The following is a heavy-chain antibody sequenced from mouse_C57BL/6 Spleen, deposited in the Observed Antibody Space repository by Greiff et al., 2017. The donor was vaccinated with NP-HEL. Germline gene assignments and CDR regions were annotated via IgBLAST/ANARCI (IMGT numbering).Heavy chain of an antibody. CDR1: GYAFSSSW. Sequence: QVQLKESGPELVKPGASVKISCKASGYAFSSSWMNWVKQRPGKGLEWIGRIYPGDGDTNYNGKFKGKATLTADKSSSTAYMQLSSLTSEDSAVYFCARYYGSSVYFDYWGQGTTLTVSS. CDR3: ARYYGSSVYFDY. CDR2: IYPGDGDT. J-gene: IGHJ2*01. V-gene: IGHV1-82*01. D-gene: IGHD1-1*01.